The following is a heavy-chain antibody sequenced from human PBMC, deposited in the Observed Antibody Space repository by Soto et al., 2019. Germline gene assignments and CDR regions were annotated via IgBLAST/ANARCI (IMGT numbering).Heavy chain of an antibody. D-gene: IGHD1-26*01. Sequence: QVQLVESGGDLVKPGGSLRLSCAASGFTFSDHYMSWIRQAPGKGLEWISYMTRSGSSSSYADSVKGRFTISRDNAKNSLYLQMNSLRGDDTAVYYCARELSGNYFGFDLWGQGTMVTVSS. V-gene: IGHV3-11*01. CDR1: GFTFSDHY. J-gene: IGHJ3*01. CDR2: MTRSGSSS. CDR3: ARELSGNYFGFDL.